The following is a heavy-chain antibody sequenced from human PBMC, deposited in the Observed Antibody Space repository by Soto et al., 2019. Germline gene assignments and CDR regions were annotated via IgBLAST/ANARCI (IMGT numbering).Heavy chain of an antibody. CDR1: GFTFSSYS. CDR2: MSSSSSYI. V-gene: IGHV3-21*01. CDR3: ARDPYSSSWSPFDY. D-gene: IGHD6-13*01. J-gene: IGHJ4*02. Sequence: GGSLTLSCAASGFTFSSYSMNWVRQAPGKGLEWVSSMSSSSSYIYYADSVKGRFTISRDNAKNSLYLQMNSLRAEDTAVYYCARDPYSSSWSPFDYWGQGTLVTVSS.